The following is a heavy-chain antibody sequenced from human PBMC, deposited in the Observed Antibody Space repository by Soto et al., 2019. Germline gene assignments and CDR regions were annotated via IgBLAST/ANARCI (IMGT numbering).Heavy chain of an antibody. CDR2: ISYDGSLQ. CDR1: GFTFSSYA. V-gene: IGHV3-30-3*01. D-gene: IGHD5-18*01. J-gene: IGHJ6*02. CDR3: ARDCHIQRRFSYGMDV. Sequence: QVQLVESGGGVVQPGTSLRLSCAASGFTFSSYAMHWVRQAPGKGLEWVSIISYDGSLQYYADSVKGRFTISRDDSENTLYLQMSSLRPEDTAVYYCARDCHIQRRFSYGMDVWGQGTTVTVSS.